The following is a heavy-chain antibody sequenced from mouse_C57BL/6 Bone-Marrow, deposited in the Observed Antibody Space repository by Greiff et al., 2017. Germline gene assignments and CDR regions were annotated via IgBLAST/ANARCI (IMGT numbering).Heavy chain of an antibody. CDR1: GFTFSDYY. CDR3: ASPYYSNYEDAMDY. J-gene: IGHJ4*01. V-gene: IGHV5-12*01. Sequence: DVHLVESGGGLVQPGGSLKLSCAASGFTFSDYYMYWVRQTPEKRLEWVAYISNGGGSTYYPDTVKGRFTISRDTAKNTLYLQMSRLKSEDTAMYYCASPYYSNYEDAMDYWGQGTSVTVSS. CDR2: ISNGGGST. D-gene: IGHD2-5*01.